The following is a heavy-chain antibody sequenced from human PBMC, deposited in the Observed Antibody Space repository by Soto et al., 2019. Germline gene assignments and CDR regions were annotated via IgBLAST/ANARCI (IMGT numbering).Heavy chain of an antibody. J-gene: IGHJ4*02. CDR1: GFGFSIYA. CDR2: ISWNSGSI. CDR3: AKDGTYYYDSSGPYFDY. Sequence: GGSLKLSCAASGFGFSIYAMSWVRQAPGKGLEWVSSISWNSGSIGNADFVKGRFTISRDNAKNSLYLQMNSLRAEDTALYYCAKDGTYYYDSSGPYFDYWGQGT. D-gene: IGHD3-22*01. V-gene: IGHV3-9*01.